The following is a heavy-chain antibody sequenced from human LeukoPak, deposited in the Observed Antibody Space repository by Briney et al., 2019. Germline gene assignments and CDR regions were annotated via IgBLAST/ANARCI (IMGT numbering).Heavy chain of an antibody. CDR2: ISYDGSNK. V-gene: IGHV3-30*03. Sequence: GGSLRLSCAASGFTFSSYGMHWVRQAPGKGLEWVAVISYDGSNKYYADSVKGRFTISRDNSKNTLYLQMNSLRAEDTAVYYCVSGWYEGLFDYWGQGTLVTVSS. J-gene: IGHJ4*02. CDR3: VSGWYEGLFDY. CDR1: GFTFSSYG. D-gene: IGHD6-19*01.